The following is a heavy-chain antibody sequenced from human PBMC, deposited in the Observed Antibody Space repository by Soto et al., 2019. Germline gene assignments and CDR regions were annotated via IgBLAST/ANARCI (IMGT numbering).Heavy chain of an antibody. Sequence: GGSLRLACAASGFTFSNAWMNWVRQAPGKGLEWVGRIKTKNEGRTIDYAAPVKGRFTISRDDSKNTLYLQMNSLKTEDTAVYYCTTDVNYYGSNGYPPLVYWGQGTPVTVSS. J-gene: IGHJ4*02. CDR3: TTDVNYYGSNGYPPLVY. V-gene: IGHV3-15*07. CDR2: IKTKNEGRTI. D-gene: IGHD3-22*01. CDR1: GFTFSNAW.